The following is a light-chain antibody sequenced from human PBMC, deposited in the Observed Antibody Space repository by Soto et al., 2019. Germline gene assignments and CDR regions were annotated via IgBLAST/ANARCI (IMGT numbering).Light chain of an antibody. V-gene: IGKV3D-20*02. Sequence: EFELTQSPGTLSLSPGERATLSCRASQTVRNNYLAWYQQKPGQAPRLLIYDASNRATGIPARFSGSGSGTDCTLTISSLEPEDFAVYYCRHHSNWLRTFGGGTKV. CDR3: RHHSNWLRT. CDR2: DAS. CDR1: QTVRNNY. J-gene: IGKJ4*01.